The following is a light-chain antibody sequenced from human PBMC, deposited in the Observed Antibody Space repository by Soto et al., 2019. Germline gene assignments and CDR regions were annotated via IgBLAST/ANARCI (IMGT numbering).Light chain of an antibody. CDR2: ANS. J-gene: IGLJ3*02. Sequence: QLVLTQPPSVSGAPGQRVTISCTGSSSNIGAGFDVNWYQQFPGTAPKLIIYANSNRPSGVPDRFFGSKSGTSASLTITGLQAGDEADYYCQSHDRTLSGSNWVFGGGTKLTVL. CDR1: SSNIGAGFD. CDR3: QSHDRTLSGSNWV. V-gene: IGLV1-40*01.